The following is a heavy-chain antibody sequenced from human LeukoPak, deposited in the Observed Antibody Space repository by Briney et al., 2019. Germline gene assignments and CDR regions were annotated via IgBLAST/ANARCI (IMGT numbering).Heavy chain of an antibody. CDR3: ARDRYCSDSSCPHFDY. V-gene: IGHV3-7*01. J-gene: IGHJ4*02. CDR2: IKQDESEK. D-gene: IGHD2-15*01. CDR1: GFTFSHYW. Sequence: GGSLRLSCTASGFTFSHYWMSWVRQAPGKGLQWVADIKQDESEKYYVDSVKGRFTISRDNAKNSMYLQMNSLRAEDAAVYYCARDRYCSDSSCPHFDYWGQGNLVAVSS.